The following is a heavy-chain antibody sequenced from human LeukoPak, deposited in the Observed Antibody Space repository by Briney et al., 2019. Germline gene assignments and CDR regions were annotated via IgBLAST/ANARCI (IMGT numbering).Heavy chain of an antibody. CDR2: IYPADSDT. V-gene: IGHV5-51*01. CDR3: AKGITRYNWFDP. Sequence: GESLKISCKGSGYRFTANWIGWVRQMPGKGLEWMGIIYPADSDTYYSPSFQGQVTISADMSISTAYLQWSSLKASDTATYYCAKGITRYNWFDPWGQGTLVTVSS. D-gene: IGHD1-20*01. CDR1: GYRFTANW. J-gene: IGHJ5*02.